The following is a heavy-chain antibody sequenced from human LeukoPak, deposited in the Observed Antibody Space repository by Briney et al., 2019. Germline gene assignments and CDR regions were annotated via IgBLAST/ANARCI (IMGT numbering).Heavy chain of an antibody. CDR1: GFTFSDYY. CDR2: ISSSGSTI. CDR3: AAVVPAPKGWFDP. J-gene: IGHJ5*02. V-gene: IGHV3-11*01. D-gene: IGHD2-2*01. Sequence: GGSQRLSCAASGFTFSDYYMSWIRQAPGKGLEWVSYISSSGSTIYYADSVKGRFTISRDNAKNSLYLQMNSLRAEDTAVYYCAAVVPAPKGWFDPWGQGTLVTVSS.